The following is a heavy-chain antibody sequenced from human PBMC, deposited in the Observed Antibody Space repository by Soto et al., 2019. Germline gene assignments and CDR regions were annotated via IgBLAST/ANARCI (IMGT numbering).Heavy chain of an antibody. J-gene: IGHJ6*02. D-gene: IGHD3-3*01. CDR3: ARGPPSTHRYYDFWSGYHRQYGMDV. CDR2: INHSGSA. V-gene: IGHV4-34*01. Sequence: SETLCLTCAVYGGSCSGYDWGWIRQLPGKGLQWSGAINHSGSANYNPSLKIRVAISVDTSKNQFYMKLSSVTAAEKAVYYCARGPPSTHRYYDFWSGYHRQYGMDVWGQGTTVT. CDR1: GGSCSGYD.